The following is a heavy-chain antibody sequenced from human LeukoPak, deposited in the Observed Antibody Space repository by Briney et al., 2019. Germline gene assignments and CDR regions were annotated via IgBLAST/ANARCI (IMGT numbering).Heavy chain of an antibody. Sequence: PGGSLRLSCAASGFTFSSYWMSWVRQAPGKGLQWVANIKQDGSEKYYVDSVKGQITISRDNAKNSLYLQMNSLRAEDTAAYYCARSGRDYGDRPFDLWGQGTLVTVSS. CDR2: IKQDGSEK. CDR1: GFTFSSYW. J-gene: IGHJ4*02. V-gene: IGHV3-7*03. D-gene: IGHD4-17*01. CDR3: ARSGRDYGDRPFDL.